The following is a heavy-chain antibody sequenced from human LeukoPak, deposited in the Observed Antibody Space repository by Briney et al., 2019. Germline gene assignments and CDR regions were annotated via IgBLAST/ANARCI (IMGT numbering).Heavy chain of an antibody. CDR1: GYTFTSYY. Sequence: GESLKISCKASGYTFTSYYMHWVRQAPGQGLEWMGIINPSGGSTSYAQKFQGRVTMTRDTSTSTVYMELSSLRSEDTAVYYCARDGGVAAAGPFDPWGQGTLVTVSS. D-gene: IGHD6-13*01. V-gene: IGHV1-46*01. CDR3: ARDGGVAAAGPFDP. J-gene: IGHJ5*02. CDR2: INPSGGST.